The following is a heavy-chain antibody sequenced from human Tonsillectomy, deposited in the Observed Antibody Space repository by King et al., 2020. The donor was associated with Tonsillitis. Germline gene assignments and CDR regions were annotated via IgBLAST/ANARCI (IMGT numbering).Heavy chain of an antibody. J-gene: IGHJ6*02. CDR3: AKAESLPSYGSGSFFSGMDV. Sequence: VQLVESGGGLVQPGRSLRLSCAASGFTFDDYAMHWVRQAPGKGLEWVSGISWNSGYIGYADSVKGRFTISRDNAKNSLYLQMNSLRAEDTALYYCAKAESLPSYGSGSFFSGMDVWGQGTTVTVSS. CDR2: ISWNSGYI. D-gene: IGHD3-10*01. V-gene: IGHV3-9*01. CDR1: GFTFDDYA.